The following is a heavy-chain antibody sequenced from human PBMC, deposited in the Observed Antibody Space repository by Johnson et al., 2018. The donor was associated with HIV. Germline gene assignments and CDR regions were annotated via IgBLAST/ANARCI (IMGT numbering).Heavy chain of an antibody. D-gene: IGHD1-26*01. CDR2: INWNGVRT. CDR1: GFTFDDYG. CDR3: VKGYGGSYSGAFEI. V-gene: IGHV3-20*04. J-gene: IGHJ3*02. Sequence: VQLVESGGGVVRPGGSLRLSCAAAGFTFDDYGMSWVRQAPGKGLEWVSGINWNGVRTGYLDSMKGRFTISRDNAKNSLDLQMNSLGADDTALYYCVKGYGGSYSGAFEIWGQGTMVTVSS.